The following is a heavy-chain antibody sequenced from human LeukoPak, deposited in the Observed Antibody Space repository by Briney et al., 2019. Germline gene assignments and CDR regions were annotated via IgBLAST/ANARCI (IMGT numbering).Heavy chain of an antibody. V-gene: IGHV3-23*01. CDR1: GGSISSGGYY. CDR3: AKDYYDFWSGYYYFDY. D-gene: IGHD3-3*01. J-gene: IGHJ4*02. Sequence: ETLSLTCTVSGGSISSGGYYWSWVRQAPGKGLEWVSSISGSGGSTYDADSVKGRFTISRDNSKNTLYLQMNSLRAEDTAIYYCAKDYYDFWSGYYYFDYWGQGTLVTVSS. CDR2: ISGSGGST.